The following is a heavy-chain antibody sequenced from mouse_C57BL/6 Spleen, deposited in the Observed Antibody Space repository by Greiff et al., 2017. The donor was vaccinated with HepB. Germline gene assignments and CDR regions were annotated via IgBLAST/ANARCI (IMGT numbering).Heavy chain of an antibody. CDR1: GFNIKDDY. Sequence: VQLKESGAELVRPGASVKLSCTASGFNIKDDYMHWVKQRPEQGLEWIGWIDPENGDTEYAPKFQGKATITADTSSNPAYLQLSSLTSEDTAVYYCTTRAWFAYWGQGTLVTVSA. CDR2: IDPENGDT. J-gene: IGHJ3*01. V-gene: IGHV14-4*01. CDR3: TTRAWFAY.